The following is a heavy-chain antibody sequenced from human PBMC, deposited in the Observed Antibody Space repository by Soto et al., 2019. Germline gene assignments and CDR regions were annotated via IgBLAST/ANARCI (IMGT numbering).Heavy chain of an antibody. Sequence: ASVKVSCKASGGTFSSYATSWVRQAPGQGLEWMGGIIPIFGTANYAQKFQGRVTITADKSTSTAYMELSSLRSEDTAVYYCAQMDAAAGTLDYYYGMDVWGQGTTVTVSS. CDR3: AQMDAAAGTLDYYYGMDV. CDR1: GGTFSSYA. V-gene: IGHV1-69*06. J-gene: IGHJ6*02. CDR2: IIPIFGTA. D-gene: IGHD6-13*01.